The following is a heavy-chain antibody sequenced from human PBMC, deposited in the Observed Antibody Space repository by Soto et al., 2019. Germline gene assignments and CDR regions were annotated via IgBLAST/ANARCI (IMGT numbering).Heavy chain of an antibody. Sequence: NPSETLSLTCTVSGDSIRSGNHYWSWIRQPPGKGLEWIGYIYYSGSTYYSPSLKSRVTISVDTSKNQFSLKLNSVTAADTAVYYCARVDILTVYGCIDVWGQGTTVTVYS. V-gene: IGHV4-30-4*01. CDR1: GDSIRSGNHY. CDR2: IYYSGST. D-gene: IGHD3-9*01. CDR3: ARVDILTVYGCIDV. J-gene: IGHJ6*02.